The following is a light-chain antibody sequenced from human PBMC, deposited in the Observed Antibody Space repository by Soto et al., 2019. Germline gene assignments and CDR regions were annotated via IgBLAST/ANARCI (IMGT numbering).Light chain of an antibody. CDR2: EVN. CDR3: SSYTTTNTWV. J-gene: IGLJ3*02. CDR1: SSDVGAYRY. Sequence: QSALTQPASVSGSPGQSITISCTAVSSDVGAYRYVSWYQQHPGKAPKLILYEVNNRPSGLSKRFSGSKSGNTTSLTISGLQAEDEADYYCSSYTTTNTWVFGGGTQLTVL. V-gene: IGLV2-14*01.